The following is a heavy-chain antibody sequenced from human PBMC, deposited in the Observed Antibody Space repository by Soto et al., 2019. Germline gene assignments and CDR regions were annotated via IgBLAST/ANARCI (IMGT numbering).Heavy chain of an antibody. Sequence: QVQLVESGGGVVQPGRSLRLSCAASGFTFSSYGMHWVRQAPGKGLEWVAVIWYDGSNKYYADSVKGRFTISRDNSKNTLYVELNSLRAEDTAVYYCARDEGIAAAGPPFYWGQGTLVIVSS. J-gene: IGHJ4*02. CDR2: IWYDGSNK. D-gene: IGHD6-13*01. CDR3: ARDEGIAAAGPPFY. V-gene: IGHV3-33*01. CDR1: GFTFSSYG.